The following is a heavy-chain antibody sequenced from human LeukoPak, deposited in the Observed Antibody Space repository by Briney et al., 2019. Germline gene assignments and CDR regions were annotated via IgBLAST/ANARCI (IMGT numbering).Heavy chain of an antibody. CDR2: ISGSGGST. Sequence: PGGSLRLSCAASGFTFSSYAMSWVRQAPGKGLEWVSAISGSGGSTYYADSVKGRFTISRDNSKNTLYLQMNSLRAEDAAVYYCAKDRTMVRATDYWGQGTLVTVSS. J-gene: IGHJ4*02. D-gene: IGHD3-10*01. V-gene: IGHV3-23*01. CDR3: AKDRTMVRATDY. CDR1: GFTFSSYA.